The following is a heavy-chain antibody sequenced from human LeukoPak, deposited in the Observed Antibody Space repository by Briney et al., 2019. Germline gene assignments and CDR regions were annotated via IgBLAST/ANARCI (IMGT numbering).Heavy chain of an antibody. CDR3: ARQGLYDSSDFWTFQH. CDR2: ISNSSGYK. V-gene: IGHV3-11*06. CDR1: GFIFSDYY. J-gene: IGHJ1*01. D-gene: IGHD3/OR15-3a*01. Sequence: PGGSLRLSCAASGFIFSDYYMSWIRQTPEKGLEWLSYISNSSGYKNYADSLRGRFTISRDNAKNSVYLQMNSLSAEDTAVYYCARQGLYDSSDFWTFQHWGQGTLVTVSS.